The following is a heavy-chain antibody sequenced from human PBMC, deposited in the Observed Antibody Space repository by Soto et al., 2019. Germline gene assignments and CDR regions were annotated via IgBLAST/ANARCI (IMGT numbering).Heavy chain of an antibody. CDR1: GFTFSSYA. V-gene: IGHV3-23*01. Sequence: GSLILSWATSGFTFSSYAMSWVRQAPGKGLEWGSAISGSGRSTYYTDSVKGRFTISRDNSKNTPYLQMNSLRAEDTAVYYCAKDGRMIPFGGESFHFDYWGQGTLVTVSS. J-gene: IGHJ4*02. CDR3: AKDGRMIPFGGESFHFDY. CDR2: ISGSGRST. D-gene: IGHD3-16*01.